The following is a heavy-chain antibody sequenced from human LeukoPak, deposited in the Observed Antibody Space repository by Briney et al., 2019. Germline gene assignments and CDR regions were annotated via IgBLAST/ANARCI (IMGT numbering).Heavy chain of an antibody. J-gene: IGHJ4*02. Sequence: GGSLRLSCAASGFTLSSNYMSWVRQAPGKGLEWVSVIYSGGSTYYADSVKGRFTISRDNSKNTLYLQMNSLRAEDTAVYYCARVKGGTRFDYWGQGTLVTVSS. CDR2: IYSGGST. V-gene: IGHV3-53*01. D-gene: IGHD2-8*01. CDR1: GFTLSSNY. CDR3: ARVKGGTRFDY.